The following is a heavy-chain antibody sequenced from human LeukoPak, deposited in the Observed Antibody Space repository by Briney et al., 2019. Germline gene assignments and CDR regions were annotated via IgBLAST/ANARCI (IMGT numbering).Heavy chain of an antibody. CDR2: IYYSGST. Sequence: SETLSLTCTVSGGSISSSSYCWGWIRQPPGKGLEWIGSIYYSGSTYYNPSLKSRVTISVDTSKNQFSLKLSSVTAADTAVYYCARLPDSGGYDDAFDIWGQGTMVTVSS. CDR1: GGSISSSSYC. D-gene: IGHD5-12*01. CDR3: ARLPDSGGYDDAFDI. J-gene: IGHJ3*02. V-gene: IGHV4-39*07.